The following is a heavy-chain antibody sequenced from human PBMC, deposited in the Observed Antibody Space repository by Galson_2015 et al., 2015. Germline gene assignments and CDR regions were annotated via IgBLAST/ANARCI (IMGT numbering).Heavy chain of an antibody. CDR3: ARWSLTYYDY. V-gene: IGHV1-46*01. CDR1: GYTFTSNY. D-gene: IGHD3-10*01. CDR2: INPSGGNT. Sequence: SVKVSCKASGYTFTSNYLHWVRQAPGQGLEWMGIINPSGGNTSYAQKFQGRVTMTRDTSTTTVYMELSSLRSDDTAVYYCARWSLTYYDYWGQGSLLTASP. J-gene: IGHJ4*02.